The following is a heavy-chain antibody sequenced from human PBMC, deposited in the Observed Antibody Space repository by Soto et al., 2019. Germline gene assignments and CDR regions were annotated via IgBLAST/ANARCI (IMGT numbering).Heavy chain of an antibody. Sequence: QVQLQESGPGLVKPSETLSLTCTVSGGSISSYYWSWIRQPPGKGLEWIGYIYYSGSTNYNPSLKSRVTISVDTSQNQFSLKLSSVTAADTAVYYCARDRLRDRTGAFDIWGQGTMVTVSS. CDR1: GGSISSYY. V-gene: IGHV4-59*01. CDR2: IYYSGST. J-gene: IGHJ3*02. CDR3: ARDRLRDRTGAFDI. D-gene: IGHD4-17*01.